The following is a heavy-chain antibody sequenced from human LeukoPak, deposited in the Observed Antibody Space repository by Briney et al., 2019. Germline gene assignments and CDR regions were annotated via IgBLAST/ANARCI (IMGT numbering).Heavy chain of an antibody. CDR3: AKGRGTTVTSAANY. Sequence: QPGGSLRLSCAASGFTFSSYAMSWVRQAPGKGLEWGSSIGGSGDNTFYADSVKDRFTISRDNSKNTLFLQMNSLRAEDTAVYYCAKGRGTTVTSAANYWGQGTLVTVSS. CDR1: GFTFSSYA. V-gene: IGHV3-23*01. D-gene: IGHD4-17*01. J-gene: IGHJ4*02. CDR2: IGGSGDNT.